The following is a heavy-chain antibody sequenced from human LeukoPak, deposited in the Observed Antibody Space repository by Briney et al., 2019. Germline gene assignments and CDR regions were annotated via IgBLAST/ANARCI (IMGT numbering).Heavy chain of an antibody. D-gene: IGHD3-22*01. V-gene: IGHV3-66*02. Sequence: GGSLRLSCAASGFTVSSNYMSWVRQAPGKGLEWVSVIYSGGSTYYADSVKGRFTISRDNSKNTLYLRMNSLRAEDTAVYYCAREQWHYYDSSGYYQIWGQGTLVTVSS. J-gene: IGHJ4*02. CDR2: IYSGGST. CDR3: AREQWHYYDSSGYYQI. CDR1: GFTVSSNY.